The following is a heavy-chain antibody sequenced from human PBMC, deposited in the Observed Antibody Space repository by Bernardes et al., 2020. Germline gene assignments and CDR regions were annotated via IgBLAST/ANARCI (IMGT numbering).Heavy chain of an antibody. CDR2: ISGSGGST. CDR1: GFTFSSYA. CDR3: GQSRKDYGDY. Sequence: GGSLRLSCAASGFTFSSYAMSWVRQAPGKGLEWVSAISGSGGSTYYADSVKGRFTNSRDNSTNTLYLQMNSLIAEDTAVYYCGQSRKDYGDYWGQGTLVTVSS. J-gene: IGHJ4*02. V-gene: IGHV3-23*01.